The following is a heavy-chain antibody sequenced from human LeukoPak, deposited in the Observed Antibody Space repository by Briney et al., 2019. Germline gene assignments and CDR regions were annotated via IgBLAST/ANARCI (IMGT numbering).Heavy chain of an antibody. D-gene: IGHD3-10*01. CDR3: ARDRSITIVRETDGFDP. CDR2: IYYSGST. Sequence: SETLSLTCTVSGGSISSGDYYWSWIRQPPGKGLEGFGYIYYSGSTYYNPSLESRVTILVDKSKNQFSMKLSSATAADTAVYYCARDRSITIVRETDGFDPWGQGTLVTVSS. V-gene: IGHV4-30-4*08. CDR1: GGSISSGDYY. J-gene: IGHJ5*02.